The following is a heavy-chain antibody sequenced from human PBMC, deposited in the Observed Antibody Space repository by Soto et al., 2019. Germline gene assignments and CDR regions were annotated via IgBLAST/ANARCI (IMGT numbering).Heavy chain of an antibody. D-gene: IGHD3-3*01. CDR2: IGPYGNSI. V-gene: IGHV3-11*01. CDR1: GFSFREYF. J-gene: IGHJ4*02. Sequence: PGGSLRLSCSASGFSFREYFMSWIRQAPGKGLEWVSYIGPYGNSIYYADSVKGRFTISRDDAKKSLYLHMNSLRAEDTAVYYCARDDYTYGVYWGQGSRVTVSS. CDR3: ARDDYTYGVY.